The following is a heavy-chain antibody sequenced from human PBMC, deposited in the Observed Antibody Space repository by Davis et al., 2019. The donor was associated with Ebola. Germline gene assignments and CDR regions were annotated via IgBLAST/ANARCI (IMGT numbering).Heavy chain of an antibody. J-gene: IGHJ2*01. V-gene: IGHV4-59*13. Sequence: SETLSLTCAVYGGSFSGYYWSWIRQPPGRGLEWIGSTSHSGNIDSNPSLKSRLTISLDASKNQFSLMLNSVTAADTATYYCARDAEYTSVFHRFFDVWGRGTLVTVSS. D-gene: IGHD6-19*01. CDR2: TSHSGNI. CDR1: GGSFSGYY. CDR3: ARDAEYTSVFHRFFDV.